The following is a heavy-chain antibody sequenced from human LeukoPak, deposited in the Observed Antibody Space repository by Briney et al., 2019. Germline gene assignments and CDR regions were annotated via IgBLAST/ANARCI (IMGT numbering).Heavy chain of an antibody. D-gene: IGHD4-17*01. CDR1: AFTFSTYG. Sequence: PGGSLRLSCAASAFTFSTYGMHWVRQAPGKGLEWVAFNRYDGSNKYYADSVKGRFTISRDNSKNTLYLQMNSLRAEDTAVYYCAKILRNYYYYMDVWGKGTTVTISS. J-gene: IGHJ6*03. CDR2: NRYDGSNK. CDR3: AKILRNYYYYMDV. V-gene: IGHV3-30*02.